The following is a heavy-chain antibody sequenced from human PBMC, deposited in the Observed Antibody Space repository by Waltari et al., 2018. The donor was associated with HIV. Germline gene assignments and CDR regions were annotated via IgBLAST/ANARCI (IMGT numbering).Heavy chain of an antibody. CDR3: ARDVTRDYFGVYHSLFDV. CDR1: GLIFGNHW. J-gene: IGHJ6*02. V-gene: IGHV3-74*03. CDR2: IDRDGRVF. D-gene: IGHD4-17*01. Sequence: VQLVESGGTQVRPGGSLRLSCVGSGLIFGNHWLHWVRQVPGKGLQWIARIDRDGRVFTNEGLVKGRFSISRDNTKNTMFLQLSRLTVDDSAVYYCARDVTRDYFGVYHSLFDVWGQGTTVTVSS.